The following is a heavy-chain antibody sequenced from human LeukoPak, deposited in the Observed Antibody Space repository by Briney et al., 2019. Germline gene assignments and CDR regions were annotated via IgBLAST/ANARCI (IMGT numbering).Heavy chain of an antibody. V-gene: IGHV4-59*01. CDR2: IYYSGST. CDR3: ARGTWHYDFWSGHLNYFDY. J-gene: IGHJ4*02. Sequence: PSETLSLTCTVSGGSISSYYWSWIRQPPGKGLEWIGYIYYSGSTNYNPSLKSRVTISVDTSKNQFSLKLSSVTAADTAVYYCARGTWHYDFWSGHLNYFDYWGQGTLVAVSS. CDR1: GGSISSYY. D-gene: IGHD3-3*01.